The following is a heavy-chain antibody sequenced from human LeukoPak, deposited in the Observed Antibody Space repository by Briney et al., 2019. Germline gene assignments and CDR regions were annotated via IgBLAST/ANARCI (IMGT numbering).Heavy chain of an antibody. Sequence: GGSLRLSCAASGFTFSSYEMNWVRQAPGKGLEWVSYISSSGSTIYYADSVKGRFTISRDNAKNSLYLQMNSLRAEDTAVYYCARVVFGGSYPLDAFDIWGQGTMVTVSS. J-gene: IGHJ3*02. D-gene: IGHD1-26*01. CDR2: ISSSGSTI. CDR1: GFTFSSYE. V-gene: IGHV3-48*03. CDR3: ARVVFGGSYPLDAFDI.